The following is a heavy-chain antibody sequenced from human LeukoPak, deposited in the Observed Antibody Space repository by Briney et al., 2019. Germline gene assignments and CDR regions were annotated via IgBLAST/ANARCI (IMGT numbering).Heavy chain of an antibody. CDR3: ARVGYDSSGSLYYFDY. J-gene: IGHJ4*02. V-gene: IGHV3-21*01. CDR1: GFTFSSYS. CDR2: ISSSSPYI. D-gene: IGHD3-22*01. Sequence: PGGSLRLSCAASGFTFSSYSMNWVRQAPGKGLEWVSSISSSSPYIYYADSVKGRFTISRDNAKNSLYLQMNSLRAEDTAVYYCARVGYDSSGSLYYFDYWGQGTLVTVSS.